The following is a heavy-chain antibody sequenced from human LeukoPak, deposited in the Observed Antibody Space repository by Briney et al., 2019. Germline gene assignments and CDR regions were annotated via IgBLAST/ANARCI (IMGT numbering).Heavy chain of an antibody. V-gene: IGHV3-66*02. J-gene: IGHJ4*02. Sequence: PGGSLRLSCVASGFTVSSTYMSWVRQAPGKGLEWVSLIYSGGSTYYADSLKGRFTISRDNSKNTLYLQMNSLRAEDTAVYYCARGSHYDTSGYYYVGFDYWGQGTLVTVSS. CDR2: IYSGGST. CDR1: GFTVSSTY. D-gene: IGHD3-22*01. CDR3: ARGSHYDTSGYYYVGFDY.